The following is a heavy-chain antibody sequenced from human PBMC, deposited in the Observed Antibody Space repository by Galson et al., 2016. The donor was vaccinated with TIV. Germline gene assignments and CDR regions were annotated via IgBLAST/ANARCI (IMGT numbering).Heavy chain of an antibody. CDR2: MYYSESTYYNPSSGST. V-gene: IGHV4-39*01. Sequence: SETLSLTCTVSGASISSSGYYWGWVRQPPGKGLEWIGSMYYSESTYYNPSSGSTYYNPSLKSRVTTSVDTYRNQFSLKLNSVTAADTAVYYCARLRFHCSSASCSPPFDYWGQG. J-gene: IGHJ4*02. CDR1: GASISSSGYY. CDR3: ARLRFHCSSASCSPPFDY. D-gene: IGHD2-2*01.